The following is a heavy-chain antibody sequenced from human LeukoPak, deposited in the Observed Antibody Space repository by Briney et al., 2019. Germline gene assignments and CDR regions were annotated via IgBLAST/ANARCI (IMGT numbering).Heavy chain of an antibody. V-gene: IGHV3-21*01. CDR3: ARDLGVSYYYDSSGYLRQNYFDY. CDR2: ISSSSSYI. J-gene: IGHJ4*02. D-gene: IGHD3-22*01. CDR1: GFTFSSYS. Sequence: PGGSLRLSCAASGFTFSSYSMNWVRQTPGKGLEWVSSISSSSSYIYYADSVKGRFTISRNNAKNSLYLQMNSLRAEDTAVYYCARDLGVSYYYDSSGYLRQNYFDYWGQGTLVTVSS.